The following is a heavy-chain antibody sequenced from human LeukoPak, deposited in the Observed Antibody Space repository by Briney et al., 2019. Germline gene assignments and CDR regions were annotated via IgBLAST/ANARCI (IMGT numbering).Heavy chain of an antibody. CDR3: ARSPDRFKHYDSSGYYFDY. D-gene: IGHD3-22*01. CDR1: GFTFSSYW. V-gene: IGHV3-7*01. CDR2: IKQDGSEK. Sequence: GGSLRLSCAASGFTFSSYWMSWVRQAPGKGLEWAANIKQDGSEKYYVDSVKGRFTISRDNAKNSLYLQMNSLRAEDTAVYYCARSPDRFKHYDSSGYYFDYWGQGTLVTVSS. J-gene: IGHJ4*02.